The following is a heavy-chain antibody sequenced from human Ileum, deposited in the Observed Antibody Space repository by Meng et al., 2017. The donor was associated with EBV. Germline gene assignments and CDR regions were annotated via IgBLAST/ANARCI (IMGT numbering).Heavy chain of an antibody. CDR3: ARESGRGYSSDY. V-gene: IGHV1-69*01. J-gene: IGHJ4*02. CDR1: GGTFRNSA. Sequence: VQVGQLWDGVKKPGSSVNVSCTASGGTFRNSAISWVRQAPGQGLAWMGGIIPMFGAPDYAQRFQDRVTITADESTSTVYMELNSLRSEDTAVYYCARESGRGYSSDYWGQGTLVTVSS. CDR2: IIPMFGAP. D-gene: IGHD5-18*01.